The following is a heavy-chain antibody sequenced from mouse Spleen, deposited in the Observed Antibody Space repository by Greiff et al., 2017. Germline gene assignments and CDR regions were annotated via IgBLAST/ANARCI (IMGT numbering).Heavy chain of an antibody. CDR3: ASGAY. V-gene: IGHV1-50*01. CDR2: IDPSDSYT. J-gene: IGHJ3*01. Sequence: QVHVKQPGAELVKPGASVKLSCKASGYTFTSYWMQWVKQRPGQGLEWIGEIDPSDSYTNYNQKFKGKATLTVDTSSSTAYMQLSSLTSEDSAVYYCASGAYWGQGTLVTVSA. CDR1: GYTFTSYW.